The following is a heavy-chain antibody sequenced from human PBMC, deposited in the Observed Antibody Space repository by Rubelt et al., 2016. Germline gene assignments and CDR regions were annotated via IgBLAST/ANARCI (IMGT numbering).Heavy chain of an antibody. CDR1: GGTFSSYA. CDR2: IIPILGVA. Sequence: QVQLVQSGAEVKKPGSSVKVSCKASGGTFSSYAISWVRQAPGQGLEWMGRIIPILGVANDAQKFQAEVPITAAKSTSTAYMELSSLGSEDTAVYYCATLAVSGWGQGTLVTVSS. V-gene: IGHV1-69*04. J-gene: IGHJ4*02. CDR3: ATLAVSG. D-gene: IGHD3-10*01.